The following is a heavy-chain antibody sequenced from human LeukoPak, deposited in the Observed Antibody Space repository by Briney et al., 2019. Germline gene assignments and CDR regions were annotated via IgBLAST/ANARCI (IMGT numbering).Heavy chain of an antibody. CDR1: GVAFTSYW. D-gene: IGHD5-18*01. Sequence: AESLKIFCWGAGVAFTSYWIVWGRQMPREGLEWMVIIYPGDSDTRYSPSFQGQVTISADKSITTAYLQWSSLRASDTAMYYCASVGHSYGSFEHWGQRTLVTVSS. CDR2: IYPGDSDT. J-gene: IGHJ4*02. CDR3: ASVGHSYGSFEH. V-gene: IGHV5-51*01.